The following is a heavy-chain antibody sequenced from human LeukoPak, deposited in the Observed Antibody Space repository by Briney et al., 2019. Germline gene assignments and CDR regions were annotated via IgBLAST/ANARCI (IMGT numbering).Heavy chain of an antibody. Sequence: GGSLRLSCAASGFTFSSYAMSWVRQAPGKGLEWVSAISGSGGSTYYADSVKGRFTISRDNSKNTLYLQMNSLRAEDTAVYYCAKDPGYSGYDYGDWFDPWGQGTLVTVSS. D-gene: IGHD5-12*01. CDR1: GFTFSSYA. J-gene: IGHJ5*02. CDR2: ISGSGGST. CDR3: AKDPGYSGYDYGDWFDP. V-gene: IGHV3-23*01.